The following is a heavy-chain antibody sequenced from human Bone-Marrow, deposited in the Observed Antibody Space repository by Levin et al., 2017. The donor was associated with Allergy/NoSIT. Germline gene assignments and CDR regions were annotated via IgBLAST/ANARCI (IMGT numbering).Heavy chain of an antibody. V-gene: IGHV4-31*03. CDR2: IHDSGST. J-gene: IGHJ5*02. CDR3: ARGIATAGTWYNWFDP. Sequence: SETLSLTCTVSGGSISSGDYYWSWIRQRPGKGLEWIGYIHDSGSTHYNPSLKSRLTLSVDTSKNQFSLHLNSVTAADTAVYYCARGIATAGTWYNWFDPWGQGTLVTVSS. CDR1: GGSISSGDYY. D-gene: IGHD6-13*01.